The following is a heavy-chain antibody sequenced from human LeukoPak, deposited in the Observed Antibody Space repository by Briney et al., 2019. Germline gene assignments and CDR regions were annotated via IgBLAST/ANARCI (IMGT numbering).Heavy chain of an antibody. J-gene: IGHJ4*02. D-gene: IGHD3-10*01. V-gene: IGHV3-48*04. Sequence: GGSLRLSCAASGFTFTRSSMTWVRQAPGKGLEWVSYISSSSSTIHYADSVKGRFTISRDNTKNSLYLQMNSLRAEDTAVYYCARDGGATLVRGVITFDYWGQGTLVTVSS. CDR2: ISSSSSTI. CDR3: ARDGGATLVRGVITFDY. CDR1: GFTFTRSS.